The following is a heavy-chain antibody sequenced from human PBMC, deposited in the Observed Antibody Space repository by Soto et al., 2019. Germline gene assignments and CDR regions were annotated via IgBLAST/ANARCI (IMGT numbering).Heavy chain of an antibody. J-gene: IGHJ4*02. CDR2: INPIFGTP. CDR1: GGTFSSYA. Sequence: SVKVSCKASGGTFSSYAISWVRQAPGQGLEWMGGINPIFGTPHYAQKYQGRVTITADTFTNTAYMELTRLTSDDTAVYFCAREGRNFDYWGQGTLVTVSS. V-gene: IGHV1-69*06. CDR3: AREGRNFDY.